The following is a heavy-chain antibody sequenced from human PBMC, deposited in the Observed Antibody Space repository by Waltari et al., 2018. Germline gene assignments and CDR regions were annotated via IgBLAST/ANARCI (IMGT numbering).Heavy chain of an antibody. V-gene: IGHV4-59*01. CDR3: ARGVVPIDAYDHYYYYMDV. Sequence: QVQLQESGPGLVKPSETLSLTCTVSGGSISSYYWSWIRQPPGKGLEWIGYIYYSGSTNYNPCLKSRVTISVDTSKNQFSLKLSSVTAADTAVYYCARGVVPIDAYDHYYYYMDVWCKGTTVTISS. CDR1: GGSISSYY. J-gene: IGHJ6*03. CDR2: IYYSGST. D-gene: IGHD2-2*01.